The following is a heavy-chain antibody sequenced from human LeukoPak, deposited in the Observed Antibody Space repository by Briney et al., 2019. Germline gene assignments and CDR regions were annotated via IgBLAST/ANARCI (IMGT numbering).Heavy chain of an antibody. CDR3: ARDRGYSGSKYYFDY. CDR2: INPNSGGT. J-gene: IGHJ4*02. Sequence: ASVKVSCKASGYTFTGYYMHWVRQAPGQGLEWMGWINPNSGGTNYAQKFQGWVTMTRDTSISTAYMELSRLRSDDTAVYYCARDRGYSGSKYYFDYWGQGTLVTVSS. D-gene: IGHD1-26*01. V-gene: IGHV1-2*04. CDR1: GYTFTGYY.